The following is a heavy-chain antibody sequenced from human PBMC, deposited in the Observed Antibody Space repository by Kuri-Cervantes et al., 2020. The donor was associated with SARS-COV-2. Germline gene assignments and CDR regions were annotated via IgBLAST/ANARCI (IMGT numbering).Heavy chain of an antibody. J-gene: IGHJ4*02. CDR3: ASSVTIFGVVSYYFDY. V-gene: IGHV3-30*03. CDR2: ISYDGSDK. CDR1: GSSFSIYW. D-gene: IGHD3-3*01. Sequence: GGSLRLSGAASGSSFSIYWTHWVRQAPGEGLEWVAVISYDGSDKYYADSVKGRFTISRDNAKNSLYLQMNSLRAEDTAVYYWASSVTIFGVVSYYFDYWGQGTLVTVSS.